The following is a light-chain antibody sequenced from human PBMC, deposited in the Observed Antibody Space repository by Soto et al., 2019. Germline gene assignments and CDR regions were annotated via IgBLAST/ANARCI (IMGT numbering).Light chain of an antibody. CDR3: ATWDDSLNVV. V-gene: IGLV1-44*01. CDR1: SSNIGSNT. J-gene: IGLJ2*01. CDR2: SND. Sequence: QLVLTQPPSASGTPGQRVTISCSGSSSNIGSNTVNWYQHVPGTAPKLLIYSNDQRPSAVPGRFSGSKSGTSASLAISGLLSEDEADYYCATWDDSLNVVFGGGTKLTVL.